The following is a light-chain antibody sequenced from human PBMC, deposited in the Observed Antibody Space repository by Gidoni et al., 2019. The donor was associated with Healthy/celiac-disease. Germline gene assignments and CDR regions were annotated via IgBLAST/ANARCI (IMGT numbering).Light chain of an antibody. CDR3: QQYDNLPLT. J-gene: IGKJ4*01. CDR2: DAS. V-gene: IGKV1-33*01. CDR1: QDISNY. Sequence: DIQMTPSPSSLSASVGDRVTITCQASQDISNYLNWYQQKPGKAPKLLIYDASKLETGVPSRFSGSGSGTEFTFTISSLQPEDIATYYCQQYDNLPLTFGGGTKVEIK.